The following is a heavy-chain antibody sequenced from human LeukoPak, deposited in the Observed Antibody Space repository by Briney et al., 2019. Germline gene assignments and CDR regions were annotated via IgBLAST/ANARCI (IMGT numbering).Heavy chain of an antibody. J-gene: IGHJ4*02. Sequence: GGALRLSRAPCLFTLSNYVMCWVRQAPATGGGWVSSIGDGGGSTFYADSVKGRFTVYRDNSKNTLHLQMSSLRAEDTALYYCEKVVHCSGGTCYAPCDYWGQGTLVTVSS. V-gene: IGHV3-23*01. CDR1: LFTLSNYV. CDR2: IGDGGGST. CDR3: EKVVHCSGGTCYAPCDY. D-gene: IGHD2-15*01.